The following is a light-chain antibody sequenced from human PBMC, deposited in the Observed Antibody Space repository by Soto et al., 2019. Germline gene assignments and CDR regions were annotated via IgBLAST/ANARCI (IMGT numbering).Light chain of an antibody. CDR2: GAS. CDR1: QSISSN. CDR3: QQYNNWPTWT. V-gene: IGKV3-15*01. Sequence: IEMTQSPATLSVSPGERATLSCRASQSISSNLAWYQRRPGQATRLLIYGASTRASGIPARFSGSGSGTEFTLTISSLQSEDFAVYYCQQYNNWPTWTFGQGTKVEIK. J-gene: IGKJ1*01.